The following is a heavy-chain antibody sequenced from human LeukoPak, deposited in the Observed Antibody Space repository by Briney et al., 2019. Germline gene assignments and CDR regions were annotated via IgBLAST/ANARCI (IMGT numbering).Heavy chain of an antibody. Sequence: GESLKISCKGSRYSFASYWIGWVRQMPGKGPEWMGIIYPGDSDTRYSPSFQGQVTISADKSISTASLQWSSLKASDTAMYYCARTYYDILTGYSLSDYWGQGTLVTVSS. V-gene: IGHV5-51*01. CDR2: IYPGDSDT. J-gene: IGHJ4*02. CDR1: RYSFASYW. CDR3: ARTYYDILTGYSLSDY. D-gene: IGHD3-9*01.